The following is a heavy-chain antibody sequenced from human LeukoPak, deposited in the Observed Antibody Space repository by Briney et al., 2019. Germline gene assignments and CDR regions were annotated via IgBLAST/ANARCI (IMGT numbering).Heavy chain of an antibody. CDR3: ARGESSSSGSKRFDY. CDR1: GYSFTSYW. V-gene: IGHV1-18*04. CDR2: ISAYNGNT. Sequence: GESLKISCKGSGYSFTSYWIGWVRQMPGKGLEWMAWISAYNGNTNYAQKFQGRVTITADKSTSTAYMELSSLRSEDTAVYYCARGESSSSGSKRFDYWGQGTLVTVSS. D-gene: IGHD6-6*01. J-gene: IGHJ4*02.